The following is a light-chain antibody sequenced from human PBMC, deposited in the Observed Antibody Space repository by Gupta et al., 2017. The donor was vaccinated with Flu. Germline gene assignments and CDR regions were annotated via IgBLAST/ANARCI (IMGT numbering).Light chain of an antibody. CDR3: QQRSNWLT. CDR2: DAS. Sequence: EIVLTQSPDTLSLSPGERATLSCRASQSISSYLAWYQQKPGQAPRLLIYDASNRATGIPARFSGSGSETDFTLTISSLEPEDVAVYYCQQRSNWLTFGGGTRVEIK. V-gene: IGKV3-11*01. CDR1: QSISSY. J-gene: IGKJ4*01.